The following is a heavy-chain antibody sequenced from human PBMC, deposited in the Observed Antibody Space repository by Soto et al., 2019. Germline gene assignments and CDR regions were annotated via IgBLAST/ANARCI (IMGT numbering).Heavy chain of an antibody. CDR2: ISAYNGNT. D-gene: IGHD3-3*01. Sequence: ASVKVSCKASGYTFTSYGISWVRQAPGQGLERMGWISAYNGNTNYAQKLQGRVTMTTDTSTSTAYIELRSLRSDDTAVYYCASNANYDFWSGYPSYYYYMDVWGKGTTVTVSS. J-gene: IGHJ6*03. CDR3: ASNANYDFWSGYPSYYYYMDV. CDR1: GYTFTSYG. V-gene: IGHV1-18*01.